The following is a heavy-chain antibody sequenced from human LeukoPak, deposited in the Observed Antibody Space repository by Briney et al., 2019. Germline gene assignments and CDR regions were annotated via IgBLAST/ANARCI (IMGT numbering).Heavy chain of an antibody. J-gene: IGHJ4*02. CDR2: ISYDGSNK. Sequence: GRSLRLSCAASGFTFSSYAMHWVRQAPGKGLEWVAVISYDGSNKYYADSVKGRFTISRDNSKNTLYLQMNSLRAEDTAVYYCARDIPLYGGNSELADYWGQGTLVTVSS. CDR1: GFTFSSYA. CDR3: ARDIPLYGGNSELADY. D-gene: IGHD4-23*01. V-gene: IGHV3-30*04.